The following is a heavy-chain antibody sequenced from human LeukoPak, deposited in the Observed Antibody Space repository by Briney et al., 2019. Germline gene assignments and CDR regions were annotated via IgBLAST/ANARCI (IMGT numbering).Heavy chain of an antibody. CDR2: IYPGDSDT. CDR3: ARQTSSSSRVDF. J-gene: IGHJ4*02. Sequence: GESLKISCKGSGYMFSNYWIGWVRQMPGKSLEWMGTIYPGDSDTTYSPSFQGQVTISADKSISTAYLQWNSLKASDTAMYFCARQTSSSSRVDFWGQGTLDTVSS. V-gene: IGHV5-51*01. D-gene: IGHD6-6*01. CDR1: GYMFSNYW.